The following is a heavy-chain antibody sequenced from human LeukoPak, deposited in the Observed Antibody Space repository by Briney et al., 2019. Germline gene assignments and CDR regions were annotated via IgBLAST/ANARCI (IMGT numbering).Heavy chain of an antibody. CDR2: IYYSGST. CDR3: ARYLTGTATFDY. J-gene: IGHJ4*02. V-gene: IGHV4-59*01. CDR1: GGSINNYY. D-gene: IGHD1-1*01. Sequence: SETLSLTCTVSGGSINNYYWSWIRQPPGKGLEWIGYIYYSGSTNYNPSLRSRVTISVDTSKNQFSLKLSSVTAADTAMYYCARYLTGTATFDYWGPGTLVTVSS.